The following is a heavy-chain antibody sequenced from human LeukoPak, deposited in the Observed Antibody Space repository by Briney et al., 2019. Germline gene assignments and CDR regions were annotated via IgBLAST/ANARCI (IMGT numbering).Heavy chain of an antibody. Sequence: GGSLRLSCAASGFTFSDYYMSWIRQAPGKGLEWVSYISNSGSTIYYADSVKGRFTISRDNAKNPLYLQMNSLRAEDTAVYYCARAVAGSPRYFDLWGRGTLVTVSS. CDR3: ARAVAGSPRYFDL. D-gene: IGHD6-19*01. V-gene: IGHV3-11*04. J-gene: IGHJ2*01. CDR2: ISNSGSTI. CDR1: GFTFSDYY.